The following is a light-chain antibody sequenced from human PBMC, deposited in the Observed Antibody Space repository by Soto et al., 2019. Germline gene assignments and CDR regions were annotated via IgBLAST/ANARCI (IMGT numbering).Light chain of an antibody. Sequence: IVMTQSPATLSVSPGERVTLSCRTSQSINSDLAWYQEKPGQAPRLLIYGASTRATGIPARFSGSGSGTEFTLTISSLQSEDFAVYYCLQYNKWPGTFGQGTKVDIK. CDR2: GAS. V-gene: IGKV3-15*01. CDR3: LQYNKWPGT. CDR1: QSINSD. J-gene: IGKJ1*01.